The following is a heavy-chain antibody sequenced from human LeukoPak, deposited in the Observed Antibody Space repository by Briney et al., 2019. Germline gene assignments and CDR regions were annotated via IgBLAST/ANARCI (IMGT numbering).Heavy chain of an antibody. CDR1: GGTFSIYA. D-gene: IGHD2-8*02. J-gene: IGHJ4*02. CDR3: ARDHLLRGEY. V-gene: IGHV1-69*04. Sequence: ASVRVSCKASGGTFSIYAISWVRQAPGQGLEWMGRIIPILGIANYAQKFQGRVTITADKSTSTAYMELSSLRSEDTAVYYCARDHLLRGEYWGQGTLVTVSS. CDR2: IIPILGIA.